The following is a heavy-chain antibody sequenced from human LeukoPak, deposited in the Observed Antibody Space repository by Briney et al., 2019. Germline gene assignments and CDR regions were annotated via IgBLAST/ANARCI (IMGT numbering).Heavy chain of an antibody. CDR3: AKDRSTRRPDLKEIYYLSDGYDY. CDR1: GFTFSSYA. CDR2: ISGSGGST. V-gene: IGHV3-23*01. D-gene: IGHD2/OR15-2a*01. Sequence: GGSLRLSCAASGFTFSSYAMSWVRQAPGKGLEWVSAISGSGGSTYYADSVKGRFTISRDNSKNTLYLQMNSLRAEDTAVYYCAKDRSTRRPDLKEIYYLSDGYDYWGQGTLVTVSS. J-gene: IGHJ4*02.